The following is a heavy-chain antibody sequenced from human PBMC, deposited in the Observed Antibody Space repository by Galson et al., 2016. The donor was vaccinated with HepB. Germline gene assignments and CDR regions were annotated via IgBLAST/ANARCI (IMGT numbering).Heavy chain of an antibody. Sequence: SLRLSCATSGFIFDNYAMHWVRQIPGKGLEWVSGISSNSGDTGYADFVKGRFIISRDNAKNSLYLQMNSLRSEDAAFYYCAKGGGGYRDFWSGYFDFWGQGTPATVSS. CDR1: GFIFDNYA. J-gene: IGHJ5*01. CDR2: ISSNSGDT. CDR3: AKGGGGYRDFWSGYFDF. D-gene: IGHD3-3*01. V-gene: IGHV3-9*01.